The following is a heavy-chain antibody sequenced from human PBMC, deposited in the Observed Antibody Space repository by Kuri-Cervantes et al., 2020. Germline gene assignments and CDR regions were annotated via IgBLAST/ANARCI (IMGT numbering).Heavy chain of an antibody. D-gene: IGHD3-3*01. Sequence: GESLKISCAASGFTFSSYAMIWVRQAPGKGLEWVSAISGSGGSTYYADSVKGRFTISRDNSKNTLYLQMNSLRAEDTAVYYCAKDRDRYYDFWSGYNLDAFDTWGQGTMITVSS. CDR2: ISGSGGST. V-gene: IGHV3-23*01. CDR3: AKDRDRYYDFWSGYNLDAFDT. CDR1: GFTFSSYA. J-gene: IGHJ3*02.